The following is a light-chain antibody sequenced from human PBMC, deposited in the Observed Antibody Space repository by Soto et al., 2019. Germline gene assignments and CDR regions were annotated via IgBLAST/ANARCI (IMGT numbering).Light chain of an antibody. V-gene: IGKV3-11*01. Sequence: ELVLTQSPATLSLPPGDRATLFCRASQSVSSYFAWYQQKPGQAPNLLIYDASNRATGIPARFSGSGSGTDFTLTISGLQSEDVALYFCQQYNNWPFSFGQGTRLEI. CDR3: QQYNNWPFS. CDR1: QSVSSY. CDR2: DAS. J-gene: IGKJ5*01.